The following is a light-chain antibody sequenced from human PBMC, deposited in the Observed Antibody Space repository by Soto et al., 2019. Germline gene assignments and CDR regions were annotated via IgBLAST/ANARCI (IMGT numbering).Light chain of an antibody. CDR3: SSYTSVSIVVV. Sequence: QSALTQPASVSGSPGQSITISCTGTYSDIGAYNFVSWYQHHPGKAPKLIIYEVNNRPSGVSNRFSGSKSGNTASQSISDLQAEDEADYYCSSYTSVSIVVVFGGGTKLTVL. V-gene: IGLV2-14*01. CDR2: EVN. CDR1: YSDIGAYNF. J-gene: IGLJ2*01.